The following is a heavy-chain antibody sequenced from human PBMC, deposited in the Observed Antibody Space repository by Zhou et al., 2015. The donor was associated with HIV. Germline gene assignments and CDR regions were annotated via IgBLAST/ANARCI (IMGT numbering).Heavy chain of an antibody. Sequence: EVQLVESGGGLVQPGRSLRLSCAASGFTFDDYAMHWVRQAPGKGLEWVSGISWNSGSIGYADSVKGRFTISRDNAKNSLYLQMNSLRAEDTALYYCAKDIYPDVGSYLRVYYYYGMDVWGQGP. D-gene: IGHD1-26*01. CDR1: GFTFDDYA. CDR2: ISWNSGSI. V-gene: IGHV3-9*01. CDR3: AKDIYPDVGSYLRVYYYYGMDV. J-gene: IGHJ6*02.